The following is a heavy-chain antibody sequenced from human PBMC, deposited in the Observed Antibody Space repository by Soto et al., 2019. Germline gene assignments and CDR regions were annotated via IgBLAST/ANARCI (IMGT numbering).Heavy chain of an antibody. J-gene: IGHJ4*02. D-gene: IGHD6-19*01. V-gene: IGHV3-64D*06. CDR3: VKASGYSSGWSGY. CDR1: GFTFSSYA. Sequence: SGGSVRLSCSACGFTFSSYAMHWVRQAPGEGLEYVSAISSKGGSTYYADSVKGRFTISRDNAKNTLYLQMSSLEAEDTAVYYCVKASGYSSGWSGYWVQGTLVTVSS. CDR2: ISSKGGST.